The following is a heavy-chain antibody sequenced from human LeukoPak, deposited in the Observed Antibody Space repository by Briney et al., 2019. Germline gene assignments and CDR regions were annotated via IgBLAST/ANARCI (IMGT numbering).Heavy chain of an antibody. CDR2: IGPSGTNT. CDR3: VRGDSRDF. V-gene: IGHV3-21*01. CDR1: GFTVSSNY. J-gene: IGHJ4*02. Sequence: GGSLRLSCAASGFTVSSNYMSWVRQAPGKGLEWVSSIGPSGTNTHYADSVKGRFTISRDNARNSLFLQTSSLRGDDTAVYYCVRGDSRDFWGQGTLVTVSS. D-gene: IGHD6-13*01.